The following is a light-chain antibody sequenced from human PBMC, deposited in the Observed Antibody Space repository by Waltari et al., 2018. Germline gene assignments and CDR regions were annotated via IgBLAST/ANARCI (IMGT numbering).Light chain of an antibody. Sequence: DIVMTQSPDSLAVSLGERATINCKSSQSVSYSSNNKNYLALYQQKPGQPPKLLIYWASTRESGVPDRFSGSGSGTDFTLTISSLQAEDVAVYYCQQYYSTPRTFGQGTKVEIK. CDR2: WAS. CDR1: QSVSYSSNNKNY. V-gene: IGKV4-1*01. CDR3: QQYYSTPRT. J-gene: IGKJ1*01.